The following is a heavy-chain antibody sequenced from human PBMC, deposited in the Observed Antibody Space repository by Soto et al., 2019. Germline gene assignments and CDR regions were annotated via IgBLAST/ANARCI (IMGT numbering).Heavy chain of an antibody. CDR3: ARTYYDYWSGIAPGDYYYGLDV. V-gene: IGHV4-39*01. J-gene: IGHJ6*02. CDR2: IYYSGST. D-gene: IGHD3-3*01. CDR1: GGSISSSSYY. Sequence: SETLSLTCTVSGGSISSSSYYWGWIRQPPGKGLEWIGSIYYSGSTYYNPSLKSRVTISVDTSKNQFSLKLSSVTAADTAVYYCARTYYDYWSGIAPGDYYYGLDVWRQGTTVTVSS.